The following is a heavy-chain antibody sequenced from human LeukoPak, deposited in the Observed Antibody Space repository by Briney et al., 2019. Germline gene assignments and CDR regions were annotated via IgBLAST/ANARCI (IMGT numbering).Heavy chain of an antibody. D-gene: IGHD3-22*01. CDR3: ASGYYDSSGYRPY. CDR1: GYSFTSYW. Sequence: GESLKISCKGSGYSFTSYWIAWVRQMPGKGLEWMGIIYPGDSNTRYSPSFQGQVTISADKSISTAYLQWSSLKASDTAMYYCASGYYDSSGYRPYWGQGTLVTVSS. V-gene: IGHV5-51*01. CDR2: IYPGDSNT. J-gene: IGHJ4*02.